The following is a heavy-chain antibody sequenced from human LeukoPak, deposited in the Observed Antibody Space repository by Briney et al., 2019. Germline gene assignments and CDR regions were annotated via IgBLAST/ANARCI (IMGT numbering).Heavy chain of an antibody. V-gene: IGHV4-34*01. Sequence: PSETLSLTCAVYGGSFSGYYWSWIRQPPGKGLEWIGEINHSGSTNYNPSLKSRVTISVDTSKNQFSLKLSSVTAADTAVYYCARGGIRFLEWLLYSSTPFDYWGQGTLVTVSS. D-gene: IGHD3-3*01. CDR1: GGSFSGYY. CDR3: ARGGIRFLEWLLYSSTPFDY. J-gene: IGHJ4*02. CDR2: INHSGST.